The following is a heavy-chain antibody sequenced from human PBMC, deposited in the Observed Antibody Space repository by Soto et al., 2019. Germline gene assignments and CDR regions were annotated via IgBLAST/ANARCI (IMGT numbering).Heavy chain of an antibody. D-gene: IGHD3-10*02. CDR3: AKSRPSVEKTGDYVRN. CDR1: GFTFNNYF. Sequence: GGSLRLSCTTSGFTFNNYFIHWVRQAPGRGLVWISRIKGDGSVINYADSMEGRFTISIDNAKNMVHLHMNSLTAEDTAKYYCAKSRPSVEKTGDYVRNWGQGTLVTVSS. CDR2: IKGDGSVI. V-gene: IGHV3-74*01. J-gene: IGHJ4*02.